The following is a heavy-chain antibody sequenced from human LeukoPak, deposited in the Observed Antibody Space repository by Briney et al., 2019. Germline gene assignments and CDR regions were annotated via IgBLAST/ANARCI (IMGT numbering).Heavy chain of an antibody. J-gene: IGHJ3*02. Sequence: ASVKVSCKASGYTFTSYGISWVRQAPGQGLEWMGWISAYNGNTNYAQKLQGRVTMTTDTSTSTAYMELRSLRSDDTAVYYCARGGWDYYDSSGYLGTDAFDIWGQGTMVTVSS. CDR3: ARGGWDYYDSSGYLGTDAFDI. CDR1: GYTFTSYG. CDR2: ISAYNGNT. V-gene: IGHV1-18*01. D-gene: IGHD3-22*01.